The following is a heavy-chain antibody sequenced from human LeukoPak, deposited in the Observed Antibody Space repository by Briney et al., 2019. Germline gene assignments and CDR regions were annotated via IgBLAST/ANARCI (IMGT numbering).Heavy chain of an antibody. V-gene: IGHV4-34*01. CDR1: GGSLSGYY. Sequence: SETLSLTCAVYGGSLSGYYWSWIRQPPGKGLEWIGEINHSGSTNYNPSLKSRVTISVDTSKNQFSLKLSSVTAADTAVYYCARERNYYDSSFDYWGQGTLVTVSS. CDR2: INHSGST. J-gene: IGHJ4*02. CDR3: ARERNYYDSSFDY. D-gene: IGHD3-22*01.